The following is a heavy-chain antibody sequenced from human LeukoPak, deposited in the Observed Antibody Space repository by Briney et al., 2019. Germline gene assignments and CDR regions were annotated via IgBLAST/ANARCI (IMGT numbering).Heavy chain of an antibody. Sequence: GGSLRLSCAASGFTFSNSAMTWVRQAPGKGLEWVSLISFSGESTFYAESVKGRFTIVRDNSKDSLYLQMNSLRAEDTAIYYCAKDIQLSTWGLGTMVTVSS. CDR3: AKDIQLST. V-gene: IGHV3-23*01. J-gene: IGHJ3*01. D-gene: IGHD5-24*01. CDR2: ISFSGEST. CDR1: GFTFSNSA.